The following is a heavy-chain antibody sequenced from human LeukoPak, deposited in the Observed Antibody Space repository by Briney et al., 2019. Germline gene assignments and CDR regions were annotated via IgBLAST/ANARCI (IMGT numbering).Heavy chain of an antibody. Sequence: GGSLRLSCAASGFTFSSYAMSWVRQGPGKGLEWVSAISGSGGSTSYADPVKGRFTISRDNPKNTLYLQINSLRAEDTAVYYCAKDTAYYYDSSGYHLNAFDIWGQGTMVTVSS. CDR3: AKDTAYYYDSSGYHLNAFDI. CDR2: ISGSGGST. J-gene: IGHJ3*02. CDR1: GFTFSSYA. D-gene: IGHD3-22*01. V-gene: IGHV3-23*01.